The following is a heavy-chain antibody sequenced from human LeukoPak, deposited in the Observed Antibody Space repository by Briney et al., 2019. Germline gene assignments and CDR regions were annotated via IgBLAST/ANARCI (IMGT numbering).Heavy chain of an antibody. V-gene: IGHV4-59*12. Sequence: PSETLSLTCTVSGGSISSYYWSWIRQPPGKGLEWIGYINYSGSSNYNPSLKSRVTISVDTSKNQFSLKLSSVTAADTAVYYCARDVVVVPAAIGAPFDYWGQGTLVTVYS. CDR2: INYSGSS. D-gene: IGHD2-2*02. CDR1: GGSISSYY. J-gene: IGHJ4*02. CDR3: ARDVVVVPAAIGAPFDY.